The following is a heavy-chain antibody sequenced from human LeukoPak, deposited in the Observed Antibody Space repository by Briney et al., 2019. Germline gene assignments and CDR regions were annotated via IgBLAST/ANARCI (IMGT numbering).Heavy chain of an antibody. D-gene: IGHD3-10*01. CDR3: ASTMVRGDPFDY. CDR2: ISSSSVTI. J-gene: IGHJ4*02. CDR1: GFTFSTYS. Sequence: PGGSLRLSCAASGFTFSTYSMNWVRQAPGKGLEWLSFISSSSVTIYYADSVKGRFTISRDNSKNTLYLQMNSLRAEDTAVYYCASTMVRGDPFDYWGQGTLVTVSS. V-gene: IGHV3-48*01.